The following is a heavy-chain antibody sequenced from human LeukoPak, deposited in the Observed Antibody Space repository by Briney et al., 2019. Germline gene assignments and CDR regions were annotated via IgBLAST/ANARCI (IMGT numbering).Heavy chain of an antibody. V-gene: IGHV4-4*07. Sequence: PSETLSLTCTVSGGSISSYYWSWIRQPAGKGLEWIGRIYTSGSTNYNPSPKSRVTMSVDTSKNQFSLKLSSVTAADTAVYYRARDVTTVTTAHIKRFDPWGQGTLVTVSS. CDR1: GGSISSYY. CDR3: ARDVTTVTTAHIKRFDP. D-gene: IGHD4-17*01. CDR2: IYTSGST. J-gene: IGHJ5*02.